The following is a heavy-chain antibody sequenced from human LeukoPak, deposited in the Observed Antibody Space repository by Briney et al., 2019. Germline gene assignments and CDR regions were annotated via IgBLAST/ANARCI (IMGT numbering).Heavy chain of an antibody. J-gene: IGHJ6*03. Sequence: HPGGSLRLSCVASGFTFSNYWMHWVRQAPGKGLVWVSRIKTDGSRTNYADSVKGRFTISRDNAKNSLYLQMNSLRAEDTAVYYCARDPYSGSYGNYYYYFMDVWGKGTTVTISS. D-gene: IGHD1-26*01. V-gene: IGHV3-74*01. CDR2: IKTDGSRT. CDR3: ARDPYSGSYGNYYYYFMDV. CDR1: GFTFSNYW.